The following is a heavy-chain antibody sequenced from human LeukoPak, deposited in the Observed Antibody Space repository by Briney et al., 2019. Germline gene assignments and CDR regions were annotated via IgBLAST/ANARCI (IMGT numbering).Heavy chain of an antibody. J-gene: IGHJ6*02. Sequence: PSETLSLTCAVYGGSFSGYYWSWIRQPPGKGLEWIGEINHSGSTNYNPSLKSRVTISVDTSKNQFSLKLSSVTAADTAVYYCARQGVSGWPPLRYYGMDVWGQGTTVTVSS. CDR1: GGSFSGYY. V-gene: IGHV4-34*01. D-gene: IGHD6-19*01. CDR2: INHSGST. CDR3: ARQGVSGWPPLRYYGMDV.